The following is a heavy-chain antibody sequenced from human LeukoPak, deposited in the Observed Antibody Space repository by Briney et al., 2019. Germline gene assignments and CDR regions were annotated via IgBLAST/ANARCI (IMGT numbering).Heavy chain of an antibody. J-gene: IGHJ4*02. CDR2: ISSFCIYL. V-gene: IGHV3-21*01. D-gene: IGHD2-21*02. CDR3: ARDVGPYCGGDCSNFDY. CDR1: GFTFSSYS. Sequence: GGSLRLSCAASGFTFSSYSMNWVRQAPGKGLEWVSSISSFCIYLYYSYSLKPRFTISSDNAKNSLYLQMNSLRAEDTAVYYCARDVGPYCGGDCSNFDYWGQGTLVTVSS.